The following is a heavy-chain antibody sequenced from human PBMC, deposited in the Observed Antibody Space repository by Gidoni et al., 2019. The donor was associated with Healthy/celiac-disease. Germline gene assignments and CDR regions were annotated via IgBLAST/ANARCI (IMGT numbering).Heavy chain of an antibody. Sequence: QVPLVESGGGVVQPGRSLRLSCAASGFTFSSDGMHWVRQAPGKGLEWVAVISYDGSNKYYADSVKGRFTISRDNSKNTLYLQMNSLRAEDTAVYYCAKDRDYSSSWYYFDYWGQGTLVTVSS. D-gene: IGHD6-13*01. J-gene: IGHJ4*02. CDR3: AKDRDYSSSWYYFDY. CDR1: GFTFSSDG. V-gene: IGHV3-30*18. CDR2: ISYDGSNK.